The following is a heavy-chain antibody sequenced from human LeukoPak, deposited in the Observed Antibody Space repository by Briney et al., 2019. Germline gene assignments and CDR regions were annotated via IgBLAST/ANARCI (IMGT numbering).Heavy chain of an antibody. V-gene: IGHV1-2*02. D-gene: IGHD2-2*01. J-gene: IGHJ6*03. CDR3: ARDPADQLPNYYYYYYMDV. CDR2: INPNSGGT. Sequence: ASVKVSCKASGYTFTGYYMHWVRQAPGQGLEWMGWINPNSGGTNYAQKFQGRVTMTWDTSNSTAYKELSRLRSDDTAVYYCARDPADQLPNYYYYYYMDVWGKGDHGHRLL. CDR1: GYTFTGYY.